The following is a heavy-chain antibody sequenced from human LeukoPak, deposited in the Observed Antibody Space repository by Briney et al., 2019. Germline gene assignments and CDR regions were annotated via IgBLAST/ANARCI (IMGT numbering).Heavy chain of an antibody. CDR3: ARTDYSSSWYGNYYYYYTDV. J-gene: IGHJ6*03. CDR1: GFTFSNYW. D-gene: IGHD6-13*01. Sequence: PGGSLRLSCAASGFTFSNYWMSWVRQAPGKGLEWVANIKQDGSEKYYADSVKGRFTISRDNAKNSLYLQMNSLRAEDTAVYYCARTDYSSSWYGNYYYYYTDVWGKGTTVTVSS. CDR2: IKQDGSEK. V-gene: IGHV3-7*01.